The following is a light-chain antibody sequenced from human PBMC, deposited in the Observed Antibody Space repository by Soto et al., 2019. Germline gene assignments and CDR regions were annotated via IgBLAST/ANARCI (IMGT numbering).Light chain of an antibody. CDR2: KAS. J-gene: IGKJ1*01. V-gene: IGKV1-5*03. CDR1: QSISSW. CDR3: QQYNSYSPTWT. Sequence: DIQMTQSPSTLSASVGDRVTITFRSSQSISSWLAWYQQKPGKAPKLLIYKASSLESGVPSRFSGSGSGTEFTLTISSLQPDDFATYYCQQYNSYSPTWTFGQGTKVDI.